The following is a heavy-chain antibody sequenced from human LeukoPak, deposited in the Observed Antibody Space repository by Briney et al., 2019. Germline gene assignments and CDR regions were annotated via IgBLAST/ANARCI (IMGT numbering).Heavy chain of an antibody. V-gene: IGHV1-2*02. Sequence: ASVKVSCKASEYTFTGYYMHWVRQAPGQGLEWMGWINPNSGGTNYAQKFQGRVTMTRDTSISTAYMELSRLRSDDTAVYYCVRGGILRYFDWLLGGNWFDRWGEGTLVTVSS. D-gene: IGHD3-9*01. CDR2: INPNSGGT. J-gene: IGHJ5*02. CDR1: EYTFTGYY. CDR3: VRGGILRYFDWLLGGNWFDR.